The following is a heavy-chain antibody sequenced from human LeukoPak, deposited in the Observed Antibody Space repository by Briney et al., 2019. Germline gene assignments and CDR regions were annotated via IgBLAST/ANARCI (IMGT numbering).Heavy chain of an antibody. Sequence: ASVKVSCKASGYTFTSYGISWVRQAPGQGLEWMGWISAYNGNTNYAQKLQGRVTMTTDTSTSTAYMELRSLRSDDTAVYYCARGGMITFGGVTRHFDYWGRGTLVTVSS. CDR2: ISAYNGNT. D-gene: IGHD3-16*01. V-gene: IGHV1-18*04. CDR3: ARGGMITFGGVTRHFDY. J-gene: IGHJ4*02. CDR1: GYTFTSYG.